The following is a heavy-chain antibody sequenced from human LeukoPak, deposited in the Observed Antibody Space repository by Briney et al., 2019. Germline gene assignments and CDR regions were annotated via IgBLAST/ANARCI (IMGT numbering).Heavy chain of an antibody. CDR3: AKDRGYTYGLDY. CDR2: IWYDGSNK. Sequence: PGGSLRLSCAASGFTFSDYYMSWIRQAPGKGLEWVAVIWYDGSNKYYADSVKGRSTISRDNSKNTVYLQMNSLRAEDTAVYYCAKDRGYTYGLDYWGQGTLVTVSS. J-gene: IGHJ4*02. V-gene: IGHV3-33*06. CDR1: GFTFSDYY. D-gene: IGHD5-18*01.